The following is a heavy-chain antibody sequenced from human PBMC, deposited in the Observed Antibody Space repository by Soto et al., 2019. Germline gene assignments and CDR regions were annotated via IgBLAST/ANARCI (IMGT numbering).Heavy chain of an antibody. D-gene: IGHD2-2*01. CDR2: VSYDATNK. V-gene: IGHV3-30*18. CDR3: AKALSFTSSALDS. CDR1: GFTFSGLA. J-gene: IGHJ5*02. Sequence: QVQLVESGGGVVRPGNSLTLACAASGFTFSGLAMHWVRQAPGKGLEWVAVVSYDATNKFYGESVKGRFTVSRDNSKHTLYLHMTSLRPEDTATYYCAKALSFTSSALDSWGQGSLVIVS.